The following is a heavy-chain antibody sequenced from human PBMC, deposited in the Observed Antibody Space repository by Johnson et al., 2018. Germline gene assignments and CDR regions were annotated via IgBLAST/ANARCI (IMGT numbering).Heavy chain of an antibody. CDR3: EGAFES. J-gene: IGHJ3*02. V-gene: IGHV3-33*01. CDR2: IWYDGSNK. Sequence: QVQLVQAGGGVVEPGRTMRLCCAASGFTFSSYGMHWVRQAPGKGLEWVAVIWYDGSNKYYADSVKGRFPISRDNSKTTLYLQMNSLRAEDTAVDDCEGAFESWGQGTMVTVSS. CDR1: GFTFSSYG.